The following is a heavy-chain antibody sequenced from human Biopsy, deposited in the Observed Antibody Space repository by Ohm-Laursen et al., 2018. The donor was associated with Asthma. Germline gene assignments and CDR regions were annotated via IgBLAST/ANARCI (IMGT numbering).Heavy chain of an antibody. V-gene: IGHV1-69*01. CDR3: ARCQVGYSSGWSLLLKKIYYSGMDV. Sequence: GPSVKVSCKAPGGTFSNFAISWVRQAPRQGLEWLGGIMTAFRTTNYAQKLQGRVTITADESTSTAYMEVTSLRSEDTAIYYCARCQVGYSSGWSLLLKKIYYSGMDVWGQGTAVTVSS. CDR1: GGTFSNFA. J-gene: IGHJ6*02. CDR2: IMTAFRTT. D-gene: IGHD6-19*01.